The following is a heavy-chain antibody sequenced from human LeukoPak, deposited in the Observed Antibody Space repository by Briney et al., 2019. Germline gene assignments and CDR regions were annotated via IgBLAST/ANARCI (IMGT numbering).Heavy chain of an antibody. J-gene: IGHJ2*01. CDR3: ARRRLPAADPWYFDL. CDR1: GFTFSSYW. CDR2: ISSDGSST. V-gene: IGHV3-74*01. D-gene: IGHD6-13*01. Sequence: GGSLRLSCAASGFTFSSYWMHWVRQAPGKGPVWVSLISSDGSSTTYADSVKGRFTISRDSAKNTLYLQMNSLRAEDTAVYYCARRRLPAADPWYFDLWGRGTLVTVSS.